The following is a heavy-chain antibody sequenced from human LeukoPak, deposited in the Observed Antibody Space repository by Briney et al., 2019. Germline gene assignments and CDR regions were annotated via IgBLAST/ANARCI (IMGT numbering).Heavy chain of an antibody. CDR3: ARSSVWSGYPFDY. CDR1: GDSISSNTYY. V-gene: IGHV4-39*07. D-gene: IGHD3-3*01. J-gene: IGHJ4*02. Sequence: PSETLSLTCDVSGDSISSNTYYWGWIRQPPGKGLEWIGEINHSGSTNYNPSLKSRVTISVDTSKNQFSLKLSSVTAADTAVYYCARSSVWSGYPFDYWGQGTLVTVSS. CDR2: INHSGST.